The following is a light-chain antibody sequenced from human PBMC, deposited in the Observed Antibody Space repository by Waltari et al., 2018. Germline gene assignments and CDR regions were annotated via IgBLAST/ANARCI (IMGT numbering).Light chain of an antibody. J-gene: IGLJ1*01. CDR3: CSYAGRGTYV. CDR2: AVI. Sequence: QSALTQPASVSGTLGQSITISCTGTTSDVGNYDLVSWYQQHPGQDPKLLLCAVIKRPSGFSSRFSGSKSGNTASLTISGLQAEDEADYYCCSYAGRGTYVFGSGTKVTVL. CDR1: TSDVGNYDL. V-gene: IGLV2-23*02.